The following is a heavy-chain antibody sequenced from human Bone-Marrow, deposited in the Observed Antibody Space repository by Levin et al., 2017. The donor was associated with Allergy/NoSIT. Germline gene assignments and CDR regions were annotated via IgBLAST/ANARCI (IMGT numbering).Heavy chain of an antibody. CDR3: VKDYGDYWLDF. CDR2: ISSNGVVT. V-gene: IGHV3-64D*06. J-gene: IGHJ5*01. CDR1: GFSFSGYA. Sequence: GGSLRLSCSASGFSFSGYAMHWVRQAPGKGLEYVSFISSNGVVTYYADSVKGRFTISRDNSKNTLYLQMSSLRPEDTAVYYCVKDYGDYWLDFWGQGTLVTVST. D-gene: IGHD4-17*01.